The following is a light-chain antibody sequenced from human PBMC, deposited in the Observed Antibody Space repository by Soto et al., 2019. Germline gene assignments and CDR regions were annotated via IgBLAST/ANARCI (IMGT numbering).Light chain of an antibody. V-gene: IGLV1-44*01. CDR2: SNN. CDR1: SSNIGSYT. Sequence: QSVLTQPPSASGTPGQRVTISCSGSSSNIGSYTVSWYQQLPGTAPKLLIYSNNQRPSGVSDRFSGSKSGTSASLAISGLQSDDEADYYCASWDDSLDVPYVFGTGTKVTVL. CDR3: ASWDDSLDVPYV. J-gene: IGLJ1*01.